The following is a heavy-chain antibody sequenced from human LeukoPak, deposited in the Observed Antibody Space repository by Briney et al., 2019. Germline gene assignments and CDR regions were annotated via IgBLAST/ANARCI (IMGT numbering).Heavy chain of an antibody. CDR3: AKAMLYDSSGYYFDY. CDR2: ISYDGSNK. Sequence: GGSLRLSCAASGFTFSSYAMHWVRQAPGKGLEWVAVISYDGSNKYYADSVKGRFTISRDNSKNTLYLQMNSLRAEDTAVYYCAKAMLYDSSGYYFDYWGQGTLVTVSS. CDR1: GFTFSSYA. D-gene: IGHD3-22*01. V-gene: IGHV3-30*04. J-gene: IGHJ4*02.